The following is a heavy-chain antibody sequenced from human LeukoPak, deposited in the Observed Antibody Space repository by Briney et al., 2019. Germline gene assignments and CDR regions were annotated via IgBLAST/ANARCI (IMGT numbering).Heavy chain of an antibody. CDR1: GFIFTNYW. CDR2: IKKDGSER. CDR3: ARETMVVTPWSFLDY. J-gene: IGHJ4*02. D-gene: IGHD4-23*01. Sequence: GGSLRLSCAASGFIFTNYWMTWVRQTPGKGLQWVANIKKDGSERYYIDSVKGRFTISRDNAKNSLYLQMNSLRAEDTAVYYCARETMVVTPWSFLDYWGQGTLVTVSS. V-gene: IGHV3-7*01.